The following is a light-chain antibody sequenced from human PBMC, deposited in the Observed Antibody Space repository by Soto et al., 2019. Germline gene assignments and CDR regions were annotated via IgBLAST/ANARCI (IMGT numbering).Light chain of an antibody. Sequence: DIQMTQSPSTLSASVGDRVTITCRASQSISSWLAWYQQKPGKAPKLLIYKASSLESGVPSRFSGSGSGTELTLTISSLQPDEFATYYCQQYNSYLWTFGQGTKV. CDR1: QSISSW. V-gene: IGKV1-5*03. CDR3: QQYNSYLWT. CDR2: KAS. J-gene: IGKJ1*01.